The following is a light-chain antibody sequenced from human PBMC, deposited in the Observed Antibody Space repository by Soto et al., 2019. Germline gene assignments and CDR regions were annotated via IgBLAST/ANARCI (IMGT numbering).Light chain of an antibody. Sequence: IWMTQSPSTLSASVGDTVTITCRATEDVSQWLAWYQQKPGQAPKLLIYKASTLETGVPSRFSGRGSGTEFILTIRDLQPDDFATYYCQQYDSYSYTFGRGTKVDIK. V-gene: IGKV1-5*03. CDR1: EDVSQW. J-gene: IGKJ2*01. CDR3: QQYDSYSYT. CDR2: KAS.